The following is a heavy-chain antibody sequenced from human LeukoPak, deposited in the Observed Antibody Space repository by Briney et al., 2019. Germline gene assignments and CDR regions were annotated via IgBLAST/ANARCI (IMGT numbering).Heavy chain of an antibody. Sequence: GGSLRLSCAASGFTFGDYGMSWVRQAPGKGLEWVSGINWNGGSTGYADSVKGRFTISRDNAKNSLYLQMNSLRAEDTALYHCARDGGGSYGWSDPWGQGTLVTVSS. V-gene: IGHV3-20*01. CDR3: ARDGGGSYGWSDP. CDR2: INWNGGST. CDR1: GFTFGDYG. J-gene: IGHJ5*02. D-gene: IGHD1-26*01.